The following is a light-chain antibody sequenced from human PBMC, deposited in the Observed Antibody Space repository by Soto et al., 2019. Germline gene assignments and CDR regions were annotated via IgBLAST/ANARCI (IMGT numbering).Light chain of an antibody. CDR1: QGIRND. J-gene: IGKJ1*01. CDR2: AAS. CDR3: QQYYSYPRT. Sequence: AIQMTQSPSSLSASVGDRVTITCRASQGIRNDLGWYQQKPGKAPKLLIYAASSLPSGVPSRFSGSGSGTDFTLTISCLQSEDFATYYCQQYYSYPRTFGQGTKVEIK. V-gene: IGKV1-6*01.